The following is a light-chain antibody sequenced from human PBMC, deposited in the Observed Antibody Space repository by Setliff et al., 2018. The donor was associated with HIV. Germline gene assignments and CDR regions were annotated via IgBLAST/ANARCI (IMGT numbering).Light chain of an antibody. V-gene: IGLV2-23*02. CDR1: INNIGSYNR. J-gene: IGLJ1*01. CDR2: EVN. Sequence: QSALTQPPSVSVSPGQSIIISCTGTINNIGSYNRVSWYQQRPGTAPKLIIFEVNKRPSGVSNRFSGSKSGSTASLAISGLQADDEGDYYCCSYAGTDTFVVFGTGTKVTVL. CDR3: CSYAGTDTFVV.